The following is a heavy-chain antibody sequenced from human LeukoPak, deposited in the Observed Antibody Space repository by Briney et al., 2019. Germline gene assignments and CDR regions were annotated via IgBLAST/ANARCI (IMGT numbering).Heavy chain of an antibody. CDR2: IYTSGST. Sequence: PSETLSLTCTVSGGSISSYYWSWIQQPAGRGLERIVRIYTSGSTNYNPSLKSRVTMSVDTSKSQFSLKLSSVTAADTAVYYCARRDYDSSGYPYFDYWGQGTLVTVSS. V-gene: IGHV4-4*07. CDR1: GGSISSYY. CDR3: ARRDYDSSGYPYFDY. J-gene: IGHJ4*02. D-gene: IGHD3-22*01.